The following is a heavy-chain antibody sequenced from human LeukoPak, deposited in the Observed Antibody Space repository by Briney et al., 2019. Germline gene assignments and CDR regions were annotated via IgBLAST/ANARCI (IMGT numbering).Heavy chain of an antibody. CDR2: IYSGGST. J-gene: IGHJ4*02. D-gene: IGHD1-26*01. CDR1: GFTVSSNY. V-gene: IGHV3-66*01. CDR3: ARFVWELRGYYFDY. Sequence: TGGSLRLSCAASGFTVSSNYMSWVRQAPGKGLEWVSVIYSGGSTYYADSVKGRFTISRDNSKNTLYLQMNSMRAEDTAVYYCARFVWELRGYYFDYWGQGTLVTVSS.